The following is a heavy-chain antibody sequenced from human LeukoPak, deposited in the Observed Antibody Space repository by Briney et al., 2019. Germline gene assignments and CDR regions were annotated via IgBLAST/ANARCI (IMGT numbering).Heavy chain of an antibody. CDR3: ASGIATYYFDY. CDR1: GYTFTGYY. CDR2: INPSGGST. D-gene: IGHD5-12*01. Sequence: ASVKVSCKASGYTFTGYYMHWVRQAPGQGLEWMGIINPSGGSTSYAQKFQGRVTMTRDMSTSTVYMELSSLRSEDTAVYYCASGIATYYFDYWGQGTLVTVSS. J-gene: IGHJ4*02. V-gene: IGHV1-46*01.